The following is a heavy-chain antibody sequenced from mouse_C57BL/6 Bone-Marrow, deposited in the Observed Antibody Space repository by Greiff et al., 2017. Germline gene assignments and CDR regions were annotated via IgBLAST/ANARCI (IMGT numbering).Heavy chain of an antibody. D-gene: IGHD2-3*01. CDR1: GYTFTSYG. CDR3: TTWLLRYFDV. Sequence: QVQLQQSGAELARPGASVKLSCKASGYTFTSYGISWVKQRTGQGLEWIGEIYPRSGNTYYNEKFKGKATLTADTSSNTAYLQLSSLTSEDTAVYYCTTWLLRYFDVWGTGTTVTVSS. CDR2: IYPRSGNT. V-gene: IGHV1-81*01. J-gene: IGHJ1*03.